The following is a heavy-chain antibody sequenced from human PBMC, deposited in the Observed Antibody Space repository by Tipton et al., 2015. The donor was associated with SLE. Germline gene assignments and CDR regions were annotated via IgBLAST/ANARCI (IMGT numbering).Heavy chain of an antibody. CDR1: GGSISTSSYY. Sequence: TLSLTCTVSGGSISTSSYYWAWIRQPPGKGLECIGNINYSGTTSYNPSLQRRVAMSVDTSKNQFSLKLNSLTAADTAVYYCARDFGEEARVYPWAHVTLGTVSA. V-gene: IGHV4-39*07. CDR2: INYSGTT. J-gene: IGHJ5*02. D-gene: IGHD3-10*01. CDR3: ARDFGEEARVYP.